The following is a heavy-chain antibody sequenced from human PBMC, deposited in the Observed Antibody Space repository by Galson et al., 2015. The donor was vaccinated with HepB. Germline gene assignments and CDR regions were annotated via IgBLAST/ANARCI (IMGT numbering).Heavy chain of an antibody. V-gene: IGHV3-74*01. Sequence: SLRLSCAASGLSISSYWMHWVRQAPGKGLVWVSRINSDGSITNYADAVTGRFTISRDNAKNTLFLQMNSLRAEDTAVYYCQVVTLSWGQGTLVTVSS. CDR1: GLSISSYW. CDR2: INSDGSIT. D-gene: IGHD3-22*01. CDR3: QVVTLS. J-gene: IGHJ5*02.